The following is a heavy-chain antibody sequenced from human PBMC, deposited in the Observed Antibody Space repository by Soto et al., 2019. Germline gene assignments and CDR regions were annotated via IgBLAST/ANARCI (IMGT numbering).Heavy chain of an antibody. J-gene: IGHJ6*02. CDR1: GYSIGSGYY. CDR3: ARTFDYYGMDV. V-gene: IGHV4-38-2*01. Sequence: PSETLSLTCAVSGYSIGSGYYWAWIRQSPGKGLEWIGSIYHAGSVYYNPSLNGRVALSMDTSKNHFSLKLTSVTAADTAVYYCARTFDYYGMDVRGQGTTVTVSS. CDR2: IYHAGSV.